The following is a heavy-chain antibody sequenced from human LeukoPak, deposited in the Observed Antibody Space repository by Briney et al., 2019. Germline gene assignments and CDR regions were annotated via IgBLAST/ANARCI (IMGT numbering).Heavy chain of an antibody. CDR2: IESDGSTT. D-gene: IGHD2-15*01. V-gene: IGHV3-74*01. Sequence: QPGGSLRLSCAASGFTFSSYWMHWVRQAPGKGLVWVSRIESDGSTTNYADSVKGRFTISRDNAENTLYLQMNSLRVEDTAVYYCTRRVSTTRWFDPWGQGTLVTVSS. CDR3: TRRVSTTRWFDP. CDR1: GFTFSSYW. J-gene: IGHJ5*02.